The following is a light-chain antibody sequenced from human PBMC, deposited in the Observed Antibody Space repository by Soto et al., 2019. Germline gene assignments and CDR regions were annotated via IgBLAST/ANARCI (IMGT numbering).Light chain of an antibody. CDR1: QSISSY. V-gene: IGKV3-11*01. J-gene: IGKJ4*01. Sequence: EIVLTQSPATLSLSPGERATLSCRASQSISSYLAWYQQKPGQAPRLLIYDASNRATGIPARFSCSGSGTDFTLTISSLEPEDFAVYYCQLRSNWPPALTFGGGTKVEIK. CDR2: DAS. CDR3: QLRSNWPPALT.